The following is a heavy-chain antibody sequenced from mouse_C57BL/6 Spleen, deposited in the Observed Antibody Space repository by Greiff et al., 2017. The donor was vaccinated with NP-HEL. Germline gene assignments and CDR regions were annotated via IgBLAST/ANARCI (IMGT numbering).Heavy chain of an antibody. Sequence: VQLKESGTVLARPGASVKMSCKTSGYTFTSYWMHWVKQRPGQGLEWIGAIYPGNSDTSYNQKFKGKAKLTAVTSASTAYMELSSLTNEDSAVYYCTRGSTTVVAPHWYFDVWGTGTTVTVSS. J-gene: IGHJ1*03. V-gene: IGHV1-5*01. CDR3: TRGSTTVVAPHWYFDV. D-gene: IGHD1-1*01. CDR1: GYTFTSYW. CDR2: IYPGNSDT.